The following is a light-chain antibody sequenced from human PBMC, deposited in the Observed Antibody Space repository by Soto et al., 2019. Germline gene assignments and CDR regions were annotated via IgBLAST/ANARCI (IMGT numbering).Light chain of an antibody. J-gene: IGKJ4*01. CDR1: QDISHY. CDR3: QKYNRAPLS. Sequence: DIQMTQSPSSLSASVGDRVTITCRASQDISHYLAWYQQRPGKAPKLLMYAASTLQSGVPSRFSGGGSGTHCTLTISSLQPEDVAPYYCQKYNRAPLSFGGGTKVGIK. CDR2: AAS. V-gene: IGKV1-27*01.